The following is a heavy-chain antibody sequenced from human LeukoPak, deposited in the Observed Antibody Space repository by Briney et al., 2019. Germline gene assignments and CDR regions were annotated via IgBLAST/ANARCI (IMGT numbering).Heavy chain of an antibody. D-gene: IGHD5-12*01. Sequence: QPGGSLRLSCAASGFTFSSYAVHWVRQAPGKGLECVAIISYDGSNKYYADSVKGRFTISRDNSKNTLYLQMNSLRAEDTAVYYCARPSLDSGYDLYYFDYRGQGTLVTVSS. CDR3: ARPSLDSGYDLYYFDY. J-gene: IGHJ4*02. CDR2: ISYDGSNK. CDR1: GFTFSSYA. V-gene: IGHV3-30-3*01.